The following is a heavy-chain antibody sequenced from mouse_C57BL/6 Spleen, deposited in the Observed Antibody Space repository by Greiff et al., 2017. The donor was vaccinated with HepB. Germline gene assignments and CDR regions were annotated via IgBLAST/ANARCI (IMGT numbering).Heavy chain of an antibody. J-gene: IGHJ4*01. Sequence: DVQLQESGPGLVKPSQSLSLTCSVTGYSITSGYYWNWIRQFPGNKLEWMGYISYDGSTNYNPTLKNRITITRDTSKNQFFLKLNSVTTEDTATYYCAREDYGGMDYWGQGTSVTVSS. D-gene: IGHD2-4*01. CDR1: GYSITSGYY. CDR3: AREDYGGMDY. CDR2: ISYDGST. V-gene: IGHV3-6*01.